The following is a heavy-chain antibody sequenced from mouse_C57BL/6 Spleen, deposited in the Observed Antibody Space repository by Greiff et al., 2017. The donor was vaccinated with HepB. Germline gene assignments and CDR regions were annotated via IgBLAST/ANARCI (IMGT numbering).Heavy chain of an antibody. CDR2: ISNGGGST. J-gene: IGHJ2*01. D-gene: IGHD2-1*01. CDR1: GFTFSDYY. Sequence: EVQVVESGGGLVQPGGSLKLSCAASGFTFSDYYMYWVRQTPEKRLEWVAYISNGGGSTYYPDTVKGRFTISRDNAKNTLYLQMSRLKSEDTAMYYCARHEGNYEYFDYWGQGTTLTVSS. V-gene: IGHV5-12*01. CDR3: ARHEGNYEYFDY.